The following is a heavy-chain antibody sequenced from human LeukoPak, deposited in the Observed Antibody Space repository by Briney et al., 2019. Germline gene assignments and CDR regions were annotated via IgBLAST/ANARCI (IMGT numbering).Heavy chain of an antibody. CDR3: ARIRCGHSGSVCYNH. J-gene: IGHJ1*01. Sequence: SETLSLTCGVFGVSINDYYWGWIRQSPGKGLEWIGEISHTEGTRYNPSLESRVTMSVGTSDNQLSLKLIFVTAADTAVYYCARIRCGHSGSVCYNHWGLGTLVTVSS. CDR1: GVSINDYY. CDR2: ISHTEGT. V-gene: IGHV4-34*01. D-gene: IGHD3-9*01.